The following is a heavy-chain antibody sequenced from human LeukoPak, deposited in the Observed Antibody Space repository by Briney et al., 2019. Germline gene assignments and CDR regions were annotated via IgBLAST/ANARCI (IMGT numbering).Heavy chain of an antibody. CDR3: ARLAVGAGIDY. J-gene: IGHJ4*02. CDR2: IYYSGST. CDR1: GGSFSGYY. V-gene: IGHV4-59*08. Sequence: SETLSLTCAVYGGSFSGYYWSWIRQPPGKGLEWIGYIYYSGSTNYNPSLKSRVTISVDTSKNQFSLKLSSVTAADTAVYYCARLAVGAGIDYWGQGTLVTVSS. D-gene: IGHD1-26*01.